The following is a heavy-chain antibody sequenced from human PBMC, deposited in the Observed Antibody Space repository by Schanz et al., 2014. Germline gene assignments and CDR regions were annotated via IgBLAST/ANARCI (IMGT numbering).Heavy chain of an antibody. J-gene: IGHJ2*01. V-gene: IGHV1-69*02. D-gene: IGHD3-16*01. CDR1: GGTFSSYT. CDR3: VRVPSRDVSFDL. Sequence: QVQLVQSEAEVKKPGSSVKVSCKASGGTFSSYTISWVRQAPGQGLEWMGRIIPILGIANYAQNFQGRVTITADKSTSTAYMELTSLRSDDTAHYYCVRVPSRDVSFDLWGRGTLVTVSS. CDR2: IIPILGIA.